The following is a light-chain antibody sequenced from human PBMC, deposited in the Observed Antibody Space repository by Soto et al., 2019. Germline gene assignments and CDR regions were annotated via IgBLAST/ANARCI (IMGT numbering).Light chain of an antibody. CDR2: EVS. V-gene: IGLV2-14*01. J-gene: IGLJ2*01. CDR3: SSYTSSSTSLAV. Sequence: QSALTQPASVSGSPGQSITISCTGTSSDVGGYNYVSWYQQHPGKAPKLMIYEVSNRPSGVSNRSSGSKSGNTASLTISGLQAEDEADYYCSSYTSSSTSLAVFGGGTKLTVL. CDR1: SSDVGGYNY.